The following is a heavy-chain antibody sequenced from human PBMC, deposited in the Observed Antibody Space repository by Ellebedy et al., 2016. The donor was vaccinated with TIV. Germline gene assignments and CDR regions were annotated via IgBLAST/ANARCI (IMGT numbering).Heavy chain of an antibody. V-gene: IGHV3-33*06. J-gene: IGHJ4*02. CDR3: AKFLGFCSGATCVIDH. CDR2: IWYDGFNK. Sequence: PGGSLRLSCAASGFSFSSYGMHWVRQAPGKGLEWVAVIWYDGFNKDYADSVKGRFTISRDNSKNTLYLQMNSLRAEDTAVYYCAKFLGFCSGATCVIDHWGQGTLVTVSS. CDR1: GFSFSSYG. D-gene: IGHD2-15*01.